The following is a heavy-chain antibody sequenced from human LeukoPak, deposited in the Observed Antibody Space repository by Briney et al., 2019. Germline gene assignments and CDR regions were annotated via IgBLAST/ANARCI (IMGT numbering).Heavy chain of an antibody. CDR2: IRSDGSNK. Sequence: PGGSLRLSCAASGFTFSSYGMHWVRQAPGKGLEWVAFIRSDGSNKYYADSVKGRFTISRDNSKNTLYLQMNSLRAEDTAVYYCARQLRAFDYWGQGTLVTVSS. J-gene: IGHJ4*02. CDR1: GFTFSSYG. CDR3: ARQLRAFDY. D-gene: IGHD5-24*01. V-gene: IGHV3-30*02.